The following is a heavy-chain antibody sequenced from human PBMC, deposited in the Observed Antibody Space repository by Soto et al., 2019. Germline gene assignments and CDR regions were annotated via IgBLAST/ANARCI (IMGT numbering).Heavy chain of an antibody. V-gene: IGHV3-43*02. CDR1: GSTFDDYA. CDR3: AKDIHYYGSGSYFDY. Sequence: GGSLRLSCAASGSTFDDYAMHWVRQAPGKGLEWVSLISGDGGSTYYADSVKGRFTISRDNSKNSLYLQMNSLRTEDTALYYCAKDIHYYGSGSYFDYWGQGTLVTVSS. CDR2: ISGDGGST. D-gene: IGHD3-10*01. J-gene: IGHJ4*02.